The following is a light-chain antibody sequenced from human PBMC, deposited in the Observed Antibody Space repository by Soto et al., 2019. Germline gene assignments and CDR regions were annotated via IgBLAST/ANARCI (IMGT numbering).Light chain of an antibody. CDR1: QSVSSN. Sequence: EIVMTQSPATLSVSPGERATLSCWASQSVSSNLAWYQQEPGQAPRLLIYGASSRATGIPSRFSGSGSGTEFTLTISSLQSEDFAVYYCQQYNNWTVTFGPGTKVDI. CDR3: QQYNNWTVT. J-gene: IGKJ3*01. CDR2: GAS. V-gene: IGKV3-15*01.